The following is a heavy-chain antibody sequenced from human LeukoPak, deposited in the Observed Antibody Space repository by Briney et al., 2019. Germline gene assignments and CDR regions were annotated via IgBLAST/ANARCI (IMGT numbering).Heavy chain of an antibody. J-gene: IGHJ3*02. CDR3: AKAVDLATISVDI. Sequence: GGSLRLSCAASGFTFSSYGMNWVRQAPGKGLEWVSGISGSGVYTYYADSVKGRFTISRDNSRNTLYLVMNSLRVDDTAVYYCAKAVDLATISVDIWGQGTMVTVSS. CDR2: ISGSGVYT. V-gene: IGHV3-23*01. D-gene: IGHD5-24*01. CDR1: GFTFSSYG.